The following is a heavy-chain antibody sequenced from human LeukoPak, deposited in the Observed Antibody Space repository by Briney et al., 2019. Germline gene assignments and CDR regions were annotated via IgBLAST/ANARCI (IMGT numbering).Heavy chain of an antibody. V-gene: IGHV1-2*04. CDR3: ARDSGFETSDAFDI. D-gene: IGHD3-9*01. Sequence: GASVKVSCKASGYTFTGYYMHWVRQAPGQGLEWMGWINPNSGGTNYAQKFQGWVTMTRDTSISTAYMELSRLRSDDTAVYYCARDSGFETSDAFDIWGQGTMVTVSS. J-gene: IGHJ3*02. CDR1: GYTFTGYY. CDR2: INPNSGGT.